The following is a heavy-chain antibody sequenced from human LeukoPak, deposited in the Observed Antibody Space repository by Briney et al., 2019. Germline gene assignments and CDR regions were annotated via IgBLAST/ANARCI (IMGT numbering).Heavy chain of an antibody. V-gene: IGHV1-69*04. D-gene: IGHD6-19*01. CDR1: GGTFSSYA. CDR3: ARDLEAGT. CDR2: IIPILGIA. J-gene: IGHJ4*02. Sequence: SVKVSCKASGGTFSSYAISWVRQAPGQGLEWMGRIIPILGIANYAQKFQGRVTMTRDTSISTAYMELSRLRSDDTAVYYCARDLEAGTWGQGTLVTVSS.